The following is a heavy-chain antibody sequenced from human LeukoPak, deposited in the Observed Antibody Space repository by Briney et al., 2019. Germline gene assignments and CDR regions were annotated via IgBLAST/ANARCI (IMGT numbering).Heavy chain of an antibody. V-gene: IGHV3-23*01. D-gene: IGHD3-3*01. CDR3: AKLADFWSGYYSSLYYYYMDV. CDR2: IGDGGSSA. CDR1: GFTFRSYA. Sequence: GGSLRLSCVGTGFTFRSYAMTWFRQAPGRGLEGVADIGDGGSSAFYAASVKGRFTISRDNAKSTLYVEMHSLRVEDTAVYFCAKLADFWSGYYSSLYYYYMDVWGKGTAVTVSS. J-gene: IGHJ6*03.